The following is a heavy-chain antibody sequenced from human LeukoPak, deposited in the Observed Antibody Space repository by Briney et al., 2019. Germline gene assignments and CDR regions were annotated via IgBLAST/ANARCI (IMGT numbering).Heavy chain of an antibody. CDR1: GFTFSSYG. CDR2: IWYDGSNK. CDR3: ARSGAYSSSWKYYFDY. Sequence: GGSLRLSCAASGFTFSSYGMHWVRQAPGKGLEWVAVIWYDGSNKYYADSVKGRFTISRDNSKNTLYLQMNSLRAEDTAVYYCARSGAYSSSWKYYFDYWGQGTLVTVSS. J-gene: IGHJ4*02. D-gene: IGHD6-13*01. V-gene: IGHV3-33*01.